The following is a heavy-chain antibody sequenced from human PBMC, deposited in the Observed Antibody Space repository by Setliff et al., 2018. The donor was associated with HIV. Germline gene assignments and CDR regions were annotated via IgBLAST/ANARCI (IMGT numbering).Heavy chain of an antibody. CDR1: GDSISNPNYY. CDR2: IYYSGST. J-gene: IGHJ3*02. CDR3: ARHKDAFDI. V-gene: IGHV4-39*01. Sequence: SETLSLTCSVSGDSISNPNYYWGWIRQPPGKGLEWIGRIYYSGSTYYNPSLKSRVTISVDTSKNQFPLKLSSVTAADTAVYYCARHKDAFDIWGQGTMVTVSS.